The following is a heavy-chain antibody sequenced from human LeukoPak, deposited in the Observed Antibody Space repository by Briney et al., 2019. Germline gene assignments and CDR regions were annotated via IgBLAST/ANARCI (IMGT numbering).Heavy chain of an antibody. D-gene: IGHD3-10*01. CDR2: ITYDGITT. J-gene: IGHJ4*02. CDR1: GFTLSSCG. CDR3: VKEQGSGYYRTADY. Sequence: PGTSLRRYCVASGFTLSSCGMHWVRQAPGKGLEWVAVITYDGITTYSDDSVKGRFTISRDTSKSTLHLQMNNLRPEDTAVYFCVKEQGSGYYRTADYWGQGTLVTVSS. V-gene: IGHV3-30*18.